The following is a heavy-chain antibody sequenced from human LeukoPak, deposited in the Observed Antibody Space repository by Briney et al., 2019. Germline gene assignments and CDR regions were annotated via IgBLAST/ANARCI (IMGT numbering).Heavy chain of an antibody. CDR1: GFTFSSNY. CDR2: IYSGGST. J-gene: IGHJ3*02. V-gene: IGHV3-53*01. D-gene: IGHD3-22*01. CDR3: ARVTPPYDSSLGI. Sequence: GGSLRLSCAASGFTFSSNYMSWVRQAPGKGLEWVSAIYSGGSTYYADSVKGRFTISRDNSKNTLYLQMNSLRAEDTAVYYCARVTPPYDSSLGIWGQGTMVTVSS.